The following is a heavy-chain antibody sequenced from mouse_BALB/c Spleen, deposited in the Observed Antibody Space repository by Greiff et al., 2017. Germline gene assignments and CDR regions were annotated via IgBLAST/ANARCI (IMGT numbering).Heavy chain of an antibody. CDR1: GFSLTSYG. CDR3: ARNYYGNWYCEV. J-gene: IGHJ1*01. CDR2: IWAGGST. Sequence: QVQLKESGPGLVAPSQSLSITCTVSGFSLTSYGVHWVRQPPGKGLEWLGVIWAGGSTNYNSALMSRLSISKDNSKSQVFLKMNSLQTDDTAMYYGARNYYGNWYCEVWGAGTTVTVSS. V-gene: IGHV2-9*02. D-gene: IGHD2-1*01.